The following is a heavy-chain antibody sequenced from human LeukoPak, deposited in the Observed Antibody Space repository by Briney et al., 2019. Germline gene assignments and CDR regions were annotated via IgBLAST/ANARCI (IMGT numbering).Heavy chain of an antibody. J-gene: IGHJ4*02. Sequence: GGSLRLSCAASGFTFSSYWMSWVRQAPGKGLEWVANIKQDGSEKYYVDSVKGRFTISRDNAKNSLYLQMNSLRAEDTAVYYCAREYYDFWSGYYTGPRFDYWGQGTLVTVSS. V-gene: IGHV3-7*01. CDR2: IKQDGSEK. CDR1: GFTFSSYW. D-gene: IGHD3-3*01. CDR3: AREYYDFWSGYYTGPRFDY.